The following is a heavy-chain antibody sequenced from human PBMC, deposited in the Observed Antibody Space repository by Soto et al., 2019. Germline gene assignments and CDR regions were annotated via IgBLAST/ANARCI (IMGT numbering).Heavy chain of an antibody. Sequence: WWSLRLSCAGSGFTPTTTPLSLVRQPPGKGLEWGTTISGTASRTYYVDFVKGRFFISRDNSKNTVTLQMNKLTLDDTAVYYCATSFRYFDNWGQGTRVTVS. J-gene: IGHJ4*02. CDR3: ATSFRYFDN. D-gene: IGHD3-9*01. V-gene: IGHV3-23*01. CDR1: GFTPTTTP. CDR2: ISGTASRT.